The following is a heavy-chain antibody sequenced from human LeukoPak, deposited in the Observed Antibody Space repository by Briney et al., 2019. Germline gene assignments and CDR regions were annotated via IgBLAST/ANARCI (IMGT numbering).Heavy chain of an antibody. CDR3: ARRAEGEQWLVQRDYYFDY. CDR1: GESFSGYY. CDR2: INHSGST. V-gene: IGHV4-34*01. Sequence: SEALSFTCAVYGESFSGYYWSWIRQPPAKELEWIGEINHSGSTNYNPSLKSRVTISVDTSKNQFSLKLSYVTAADTAVYYCARRAEGEQWLVQRDYYFDYWGQGTLVTVSS. J-gene: IGHJ4*02. D-gene: IGHD6-19*01.